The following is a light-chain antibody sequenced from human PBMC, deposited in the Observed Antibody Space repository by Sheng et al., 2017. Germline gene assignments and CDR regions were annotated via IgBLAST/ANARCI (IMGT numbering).Light chain of an antibody. J-gene: IGLJ1*01. CDR2: DDT. V-gene: IGLV3-21*02. CDR1: NVATKS. CDR3: QVWDHTTEHYV. Sequence: SYVLTQPPSVSVAPGQTASIACGGSNVATKSVHWYQQKAGQAPLLVVYDDTARPSGIPDRFSGSISGNTATLTISRVDAGDEADYYCQVWDHTTEHYVFGTGTDGHRP.